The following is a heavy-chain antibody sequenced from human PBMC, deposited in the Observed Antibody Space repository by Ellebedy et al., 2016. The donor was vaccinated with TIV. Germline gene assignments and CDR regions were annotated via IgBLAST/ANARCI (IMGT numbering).Heavy chain of an antibody. CDR1: GFTFRDYA. CDR2: ISGSGGST. Sequence: GESLKISCATSGFTFRDYAMTWVRQAPGKGLEWVSTISGSGGSTYYADSVKGRFTISRDNSKNTLYLQMNSLRAEDTAVYYCAKAQRVQRVGFIYYFDYWGQGTLVTVSS. CDR3: AKAQRVQRVGFIYYFDY. V-gene: IGHV3-23*01. D-gene: IGHD1-26*01. J-gene: IGHJ4*02.